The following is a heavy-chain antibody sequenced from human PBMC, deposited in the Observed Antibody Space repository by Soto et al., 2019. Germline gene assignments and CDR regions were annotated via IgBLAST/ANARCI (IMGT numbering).Heavy chain of an antibody. CDR1: GYTFTSYY. Sequence: AAVKVSCKASGYTFTSYYMHWVRQAPGQGLEWMGIINPSGGSTSYAQKFQGRVTMTRDTSTSTVYMELSSLRSEDTAVYYCARDPPTDDSSGYHFDYWGQGTLVTVSS. CDR2: INPSGGST. D-gene: IGHD3-22*01. J-gene: IGHJ4*02. CDR3: ARDPPTDDSSGYHFDY. V-gene: IGHV1-46*01.